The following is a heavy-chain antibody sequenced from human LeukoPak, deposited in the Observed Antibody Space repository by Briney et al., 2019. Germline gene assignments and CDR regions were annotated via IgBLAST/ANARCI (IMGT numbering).Heavy chain of an antibody. CDR3: ARDKNWGFDY. Sequence: PGGSLRLSCVASGFIFSSYSMNWVRQAPGKGLEWISYIGRSTSNTIHYADSVKGRFTISRDNAKNSLYLQMDSLRDEDTAVYFCARDKNWGFDYWGQGILVTASS. D-gene: IGHD7-27*01. V-gene: IGHV3-48*02. CDR2: IGRSTSNTI. CDR1: GFIFSSYS. J-gene: IGHJ4*02.